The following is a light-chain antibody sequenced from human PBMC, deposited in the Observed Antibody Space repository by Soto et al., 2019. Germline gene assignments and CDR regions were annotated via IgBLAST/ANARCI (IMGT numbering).Light chain of an antibody. CDR2: GVS. CDR3: QQYGSSPPT. Sequence: VLTLTPATLSSSPGERVTLSCGASQSVGSYLAWYQQKSGQAPRLLIHGVSRRATGIPDRFSGSGSGTDFTLTISRLEPEDFAVYYCQQYGSSPPTFGQGAKVDI. V-gene: IGKV3-20*01. CDR1: QSVGSY. J-gene: IGKJ1*01.